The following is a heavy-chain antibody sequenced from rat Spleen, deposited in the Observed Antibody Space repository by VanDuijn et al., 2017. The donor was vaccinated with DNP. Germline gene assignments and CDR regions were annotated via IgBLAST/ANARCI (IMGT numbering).Heavy chain of an antibody. J-gene: IGHJ3*01. D-gene: IGHD1-4*01. CDR2: IIYDGSRT. Sequence: EVQLVESGGGLVQPGRSLKLSCLASGFTFSDYNMAWVRQAPKKGLEWVATIIYDGSRTYYRDSVKGRFTISRDNAKSTLYLQMDSLRSEDTATYYCATHTFTPGITTPFAYWGQGTLVTVSS. CDR3: ATHTFTPGITTPFAY. V-gene: IGHV5S10*01. CDR1: GFTFSDYN.